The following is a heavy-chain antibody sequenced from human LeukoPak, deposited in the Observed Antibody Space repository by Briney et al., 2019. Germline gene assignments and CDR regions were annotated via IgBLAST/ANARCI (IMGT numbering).Heavy chain of an antibody. D-gene: IGHD6-19*01. J-gene: IGHJ4*02. CDR3: ARGNPPVIAVAGTSLDY. V-gene: IGHV4-61*01. CDR2: IYYSGST. Sequence: PSETLSLTCTVSGGSVSSGSYYWSWIRQPPGKGLEWIGYIYYSGSTNYNPSLKSRVTISVDTSKNQFSLKLSSVTAADTAVYYCARGNPPVIAVAGTSLDYWGQGTLVTVSS. CDR1: GGSVSSGSYY.